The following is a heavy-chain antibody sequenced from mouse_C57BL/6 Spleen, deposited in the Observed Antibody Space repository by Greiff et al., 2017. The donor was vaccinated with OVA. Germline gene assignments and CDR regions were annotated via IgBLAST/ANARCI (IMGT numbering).Heavy chain of an antibody. D-gene: IGHD2-5*01. CDR1: GFTFSSYA. CDR3: ARDKEDSNFDY. CDR2: ISDGGSYT. V-gene: IGHV5-4*01. J-gene: IGHJ2*01. Sequence: DVMLVESGGGLVKPGGSLKLSCAASGFTFSSYAMSWVRQTPEKRLEWVATISDGGSYTYYPDNVKGRFTISRDNAKNNLYLQMSHLKSEDTAMYYCARDKEDSNFDYWGQGTTLTVSS.